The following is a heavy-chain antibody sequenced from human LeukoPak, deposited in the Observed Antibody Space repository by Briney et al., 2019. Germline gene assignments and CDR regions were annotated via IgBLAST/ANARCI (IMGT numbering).Heavy chain of an antibody. V-gene: IGHV4-4*07. D-gene: IGHD2-21*02. CDR2: IHSSGGT. Sequence: SETLSLTCSVSGGSIGSYYWTWIRQSAGKGPEWIGRIHSSGGTNYNPSLKSRVNMSVDTSKNQFSLKLNSVTAADTAVYYCARVTDPRYNWFDPWGQGTLVTVSS. CDR3: ARVTDPRYNWFDP. J-gene: IGHJ5*02. CDR1: GGSIGSYY.